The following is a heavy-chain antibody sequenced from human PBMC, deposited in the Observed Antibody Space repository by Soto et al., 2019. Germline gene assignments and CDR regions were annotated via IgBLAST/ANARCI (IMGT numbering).Heavy chain of an antibody. D-gene: IGHD3-10*01. V-gene: IGHV6-1*01. CDR1: GDSVSSNSAA. Sequence: SQTLSLTCAISGDSVSSNSAAWNWIRQSPSRGLEWLGRTYYRSKWYNDYAVSVKSRITINPDTSKNQFSLQLNSVTPEDTAVYYCARVSVTTMVRGVISWFDSWGQGTLVTVFS. CDR3: ARVSVTTMVRGVISWFDS. J-gene: IGHJ5*01. CDR2: TYYRSKWYN.